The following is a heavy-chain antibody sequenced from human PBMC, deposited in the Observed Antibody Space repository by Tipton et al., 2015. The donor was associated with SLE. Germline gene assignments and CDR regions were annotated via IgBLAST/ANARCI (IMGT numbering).Heavy chain of an antibody. CDR2: IYQSGRT. Sequence: TLSLTCALYGGSFSGYYWGWIRHPPGKGLEWIGSIYQSGRTIYNPSLKSRVTVSVDPSKNQFSLNLSSVTAADTAVYYCARVAAATGRGNYFYYYMDVWGKGTTVTVSS. J-gene: IGHJ6*03. V-gene: IGHV4-34*01. CDR1: GGSFSGYY. CDR3: ARVAAATGRGNYFYYYMDV. D-gene: IGHD6-13*01.